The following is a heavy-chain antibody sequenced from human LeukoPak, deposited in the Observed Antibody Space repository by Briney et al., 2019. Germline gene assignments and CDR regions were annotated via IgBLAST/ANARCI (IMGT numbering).Heavy chain of an antibody. CDR2: INAGNGNT. V-gene: IGHV1-3*01. J-gene: IGHJ5*02. D-gene: IGHD2-15*01. CDR3: ARDRADIVVVANWFDP. Sequence: ASAKVSCKASGYTFTSYAMHWVRQTPGQRLEWMGWINAGNGNTKYSQKFQGRVTITRDTSASTAYMELSSLRSEDTAVYYCARDRADIVVVANWFDPWGQGTLVTVSS. CDR1: GYTFTSYA.